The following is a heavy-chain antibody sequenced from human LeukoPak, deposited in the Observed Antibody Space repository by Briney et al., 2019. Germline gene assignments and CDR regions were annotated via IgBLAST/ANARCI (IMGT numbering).Heavy chain of an antibody. Sequence: SETLSLTYTVSGTSISNYYWSWIRQPPGKGLEWIAYIYYSGSTKYNPSLKSRVTISVDTSKNQFSLKLSSVTAADTAVYYCARQDSSGYLLDYWGQGTLVTVSS. J-gene: IGHJ4*02. V-gene: IGHV4-59*08. CDR3: ARQDSSGYLLDY. D-gene: IGHD3-22*01. CDR2: IYYSGST. CDR1: GTSISNYY.